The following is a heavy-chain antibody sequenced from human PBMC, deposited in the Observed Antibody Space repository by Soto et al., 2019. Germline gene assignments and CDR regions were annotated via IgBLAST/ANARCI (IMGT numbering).Heavy chain of an antibody. CDR1: GFTFSSYA. J-gene: IGHJ6*01. V-gene: IGHV3-30-3*01. CDR3: ARAGLNYGDPAGYYYGMDV. CDR2: ISYDGSNK. D-gene: IGHD4-17*01. Sequence: QVQLVESGGGVVQPGRSLRLSCAASGFTFSSYAMHWVRQAPGKGLEWVAVISYDGSNKYYADSVKGRFTISRDNSKNTLYLQMNSLRAEDTAVYYCARAGLNYGDPAGYYYGMDVW.